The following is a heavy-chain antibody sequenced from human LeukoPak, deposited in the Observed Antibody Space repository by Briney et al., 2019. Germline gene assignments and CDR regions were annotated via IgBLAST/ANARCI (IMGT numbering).Heavy chain of an antibody. D-gene: IGHD4-11*01. Sequence: SQTLSLTCAVTGGSISSDGYSWNWIRQPPGKGLEWIGYIYVSGNTYYNPSLKSRVIISVDTSKNQFSLNMDSVSAADTAVYYCARGNYGAFDIWGQGTMVTVSS. CDR1: GGSISSDGYS. V-gene: IGHV4-30-4*07. CDR2: IYVSGNT. CDR3: ARGNYGAFDI. J-gene: IGHJ3*02.